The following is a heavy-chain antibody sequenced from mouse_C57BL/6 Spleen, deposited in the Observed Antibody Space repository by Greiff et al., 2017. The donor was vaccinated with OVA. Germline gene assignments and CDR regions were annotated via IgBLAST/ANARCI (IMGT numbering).Heavy chain of an antibody. CDR1: GYAFTNYL. CDR3: ARLQSFAY. J-gene: IGHJ3*01. V-gene: IGHV1-54*01. CDR2: INPRSGGT. Sequence: QVQLQQSGAELVRPGTSVKVSCKASGYAFTNYLIEWVKQRPGQGLEWIGVINPRSGGTNYNEKFKGKATLTADKSSSTAYMQLSSLTSVDSAVYFCARLQSFAYWGQGTLVTVSA.